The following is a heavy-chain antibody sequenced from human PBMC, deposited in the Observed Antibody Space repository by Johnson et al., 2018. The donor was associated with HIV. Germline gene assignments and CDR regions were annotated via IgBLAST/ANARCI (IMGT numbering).Heavy chain of an antibody. CDR1: GFTVSSNY. D-gene: IGHD4-17*01. J-gene: IGHJ3*02. CDR2: ISGSGGST. CDR3: ARVRPNPTVTTRGAAFDI. Sequence: VQLVESGGGWVQPGRSLRVSCAASGFTVSSNYMSWVRQAPGKGLEWVSVISGSGGSTYYADSVKGRFTISRDNSKNTLYLQMNSLRAEDTAVYYCARVRPNPTVTTRGAAFDIWGQGTMVTVSS. V-gene: IGHV3-66*02.